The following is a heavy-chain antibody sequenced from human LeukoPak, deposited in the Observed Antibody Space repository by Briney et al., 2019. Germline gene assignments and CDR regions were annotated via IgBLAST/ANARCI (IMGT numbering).Heavy chain of an antibody. Sequence: SGGSLRLSCTASGFTFGDYAMSWVRQAPGKGLEWVGFIRSKTHGGTTEFAAPVEGRFSISRDDSKRIAYLQMNSLETEDTAVYYCTRDGIPETNWSGYYIDYWGQGTLVTVSS. J-gene: IGHJ4*02. CDR3: TRDGIPETNWSGYYIDY. CDR2: IRSKTHGGTT. CDR1: GFTFGDYA. D-gene: IGHD3-3*01. V-gene: IGHV3-49*04.